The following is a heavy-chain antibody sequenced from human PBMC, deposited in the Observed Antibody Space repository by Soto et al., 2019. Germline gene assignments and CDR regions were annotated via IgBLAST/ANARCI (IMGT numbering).Heavy chain of an antibody. V-gene: IGHV1-8*01. CDR2: MNPNSGNT. Sequence: QVQLVQSGAEVKKPGASVKVSCKASGYTFTSYDINWVRQATGQGLEWMGWMNPNSGNTGYAQKFQGRVTMTRNTSISTAYMELSSLRSEDTAVYYCARSTYSSSWYLYNWFDPWGQGTLVTVSS. J-gene: IGHJ5*02. CDR3: ARSTYSSSWYLYNWFDP. D-gene: IGHD6-13*01. CDR1: GYTFTSYD.